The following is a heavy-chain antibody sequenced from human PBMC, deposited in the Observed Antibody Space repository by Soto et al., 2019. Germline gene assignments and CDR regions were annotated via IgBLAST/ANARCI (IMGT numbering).Heavy chain of an antibody. CDR3: ASTSNTYGSGSTAY. D-gene: IGHD3-10*01. Sequence: GHGLEWMGWISAYHGNTNYAQKLQGRVTMTTDTSTSTAYMELRSLRSDDTAVYYCASTSNTYGSGSTAYSGQRTLVSASS. V-gene: IGHV1-18*01. CDR2: ISAYHGNT. J-gene: IGHJ4*02.